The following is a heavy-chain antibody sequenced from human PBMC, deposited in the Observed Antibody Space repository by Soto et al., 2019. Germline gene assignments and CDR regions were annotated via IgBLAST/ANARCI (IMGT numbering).Heavy chain of an antibody. CDR3: ASQREGGRGVFDI. V-gene: IGHV4-39*01. J-gene: IGHJ3*02. D-gene: IGHD1-26*01. CDR1: GGSISSSYYY. Sequence: QLQLQESGPGLVKPSETLSLTCTVSGGSISSSYYYWGWIRQPPGKGLEWIGSIYYGGSTYYNPSLKSRVTVAVATSKNQYSLKLSSVTAADTAVYYCASQREGGRGVFDIWGQGTMVTVSS. CDR2: IYYGGST.